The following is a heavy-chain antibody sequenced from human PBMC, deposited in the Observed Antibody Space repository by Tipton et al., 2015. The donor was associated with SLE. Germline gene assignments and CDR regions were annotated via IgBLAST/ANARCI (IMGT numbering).Heavy chain of an antibody. J-gene: IGHJ6*02. CDR2: IYYSGTT. Sequence: TLSLTCTVSGGSISTSNCYWTWIRQPPGKGLEWIVSIYYSGTTYYNPSLKSRVTISVDTSKNQFSLKLSSVTAADTAVYYCARAEDPRYDYGMDVWGQGTTVTVSS. V-gene: IGHV4-39*07. CDR1: GGSISTSNCY. CDR3: ARAEDPRYDYGMDV.